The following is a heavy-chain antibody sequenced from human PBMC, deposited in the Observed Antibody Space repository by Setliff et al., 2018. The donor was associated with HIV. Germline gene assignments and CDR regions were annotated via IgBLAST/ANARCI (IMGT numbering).Heavy chain of an antibody. CDR1: GYTFSNFG. J-gene: IGHJ4*02. Sequence: ASVKVSCKATGYTFSNFGISWVRQAPGQGLEWMGWISVYNDNTKYAQRFRGRVTMTTDTSTSTAYMDLRSLRSDYTAVYYCARGSSPVDYFDYWGLGTLVTVSS. CDR2: ISVYNDNT. CDR3: ARGSSPVDYFDY. V-gene: IGHV1-18*01.